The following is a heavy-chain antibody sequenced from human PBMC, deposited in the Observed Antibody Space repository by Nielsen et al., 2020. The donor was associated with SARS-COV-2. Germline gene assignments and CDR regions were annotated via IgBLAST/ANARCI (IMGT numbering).Heavy chain of an antibody. CDR1: GYTFTSYD. D-gene: IGHD1-1*01. J-gene: IGHJ4*02. Sequence: ASVKVSCKASGYTFTSYDINWVRQATGQGLEWMGWMNPNSGNTGYAQKFQGRVTMTRNTSISTAYMELSSLRPEDTAVYYCARGGTTGTTFPESMDYWGQGTLVTVSS. CDR3: ARGGTTGTTFPESMDY. V-gene: IGHV1-8*01. CDR2: MNPNSGNT.